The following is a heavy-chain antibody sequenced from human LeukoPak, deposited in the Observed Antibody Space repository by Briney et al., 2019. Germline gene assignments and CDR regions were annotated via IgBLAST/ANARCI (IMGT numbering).Heavy chain of an antibody. V-gene: IGHV1-8*01. D-gene: IGHD1-26*01. J-gene: IGHJ6*02. CDR3: ARMGGSSHYYYYGMDV. CDR1: GYTFTSYD. Sequence: ASVKVSCKASGYTFTSYDINWVRQATGQGLEWMGWMNPNSGNTGYAQKFQGRVTMTRNTSISTAYMELSSLRSEDTAVYYCARMGGSSHYYYYGMDVWGQGTTVTVSS. CDR2: MNPNSGNT.